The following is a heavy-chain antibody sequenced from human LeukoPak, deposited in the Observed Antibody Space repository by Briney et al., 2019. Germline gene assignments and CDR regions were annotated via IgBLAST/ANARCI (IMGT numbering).Heavy chain of an antibody. Sequence: SETLSLTCTVSGGSVSSYYWSWIRQPAGKGLEWIGRIYTSGSTNYNPSLKSRVTMSVDTSKNQFSLKLSSVTAADTAVYYCARDGDQTGYFDYWGQGTLVTVSS. CDR3: ARDGDQTGYFDY. J-gene: IGHJ4*02. CDR2: IYTSGST. V-gene: IGHV4-4*07. CDR1: GGSVSSYY. D-gene: IGHD7-27*01.